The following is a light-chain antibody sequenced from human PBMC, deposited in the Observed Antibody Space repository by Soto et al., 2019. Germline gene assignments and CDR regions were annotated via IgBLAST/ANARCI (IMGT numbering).Light chain of an antibody. J-gene: IGKJ4*01. CDR1: QDIRNG. CDR2: AAS. Sequence: IQMTQSPSTLSASVGDRVTITCRASQDIRNGLGWYQQKPGQAPNLLIYAASNLEDGAPSRFSGNGSGTDFTLTISSLQPEDFATYYCLQDFNVPHTFGGGTKVDIK. V-gene: IGKV1-6*01. CDR3: LQDFNVPHT.